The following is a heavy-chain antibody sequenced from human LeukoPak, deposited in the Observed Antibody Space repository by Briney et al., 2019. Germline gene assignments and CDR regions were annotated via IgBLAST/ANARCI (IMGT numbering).Heavy chain of an antibody. D-gene: IGHD2-8*01. Sequence: PSETLSLTCAVYGGSFSGYYWSWIRQPAGKGLEWIGRIYTSGSTNYNPSLKSRVTMSVDTSKNQFSLKLSSVTAADTAVYYCARANPADSRDYYYGMDVWGQGTTVTVSS. V-gene: IGHV4-59*10. CDR3: ARANPADSRDYYYGMDV. J-gene: IGHJ6*02. CDR2: IYTSGST. CDR1: GGSFSGYY.